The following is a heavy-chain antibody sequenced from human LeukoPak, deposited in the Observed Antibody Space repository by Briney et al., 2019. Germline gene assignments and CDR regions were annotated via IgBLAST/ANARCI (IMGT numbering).Heavy chain of an antibody. J-gene: IGHJ4*02. CDR1: GYTFTGYY. D-gene: IGHD1-7*01. CDR3: ARDGSRATKLELLSF. V-gene: IGHV1-2*02. CDR2: INPNSGGT. Sequence: ASVTVSCKASGYTFTGYYMHWVRQAPGQGLEWMGWINPNSGGTNYAQKFQGRVTMTRDTSISTAYMELSRLRSDDTAVYYCARDGSRATKLELLSFWGQGTLVTVSS.